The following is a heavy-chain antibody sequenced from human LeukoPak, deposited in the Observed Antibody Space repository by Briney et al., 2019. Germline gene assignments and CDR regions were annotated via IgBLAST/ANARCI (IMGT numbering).Heavy chain of an antibody. Sequence: SETLSLTCTVSGGSISSSSYYWGWIRQPPGKGLEWIGSIYYSGSTYYNPSLKSRVTISVDTSKNQFSLKLSSVTAADTAVYYCARAWGSWIYFDYWGQGTLVTVSS. D-gene: IGHD3-16*01. V-gene: IGHV4-39*07. J-gene: IGHJ4*02. CDR1: GGSISSSSYY. CDR3: ARAWGSWIYFDY. CDR2: IYYSGST.